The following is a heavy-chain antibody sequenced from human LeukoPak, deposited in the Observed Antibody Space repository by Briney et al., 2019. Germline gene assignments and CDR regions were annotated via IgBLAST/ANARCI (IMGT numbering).Heavy chain of an antibody. Sequence: GGSLRLSCAASGFTFSSYAMSWVRQAPGKGLEWVSAISGSGGSTYYADSVKGRFTISRDNSKNTLYLQMNSLRAEDTAVYYCAKEYSSSWYWSEYFQHWGQGTLVTASS. D-gene: IGHD6-13*01. CDR3: AKEYSSSWYWSEYFQH. CDR1: GFTFSSYA. V-gene: IGHV3-23*01. CDR2: ISGSGGST. J-gene: IGHJ1*01.